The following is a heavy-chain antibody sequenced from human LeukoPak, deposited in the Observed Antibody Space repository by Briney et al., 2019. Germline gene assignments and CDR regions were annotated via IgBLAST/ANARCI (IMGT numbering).Heavy chain of an antibody. CDR1: GGSISSSSYY. CDR2: IYYSGST. J-gene: IGHJ5*02. CDR3: ARQRPWFDP. V-gene: IGHV4-39*01. Sequence: PSETLSPTCTVSGGSISSSSYYWGWIRQPPGKGLEWIGSIYYSGSTYYNPSLKSRVTISVDTSKNQFSLKLSSVTAADTAVYYCARQRPWFDPWGQGTLVTVSS.